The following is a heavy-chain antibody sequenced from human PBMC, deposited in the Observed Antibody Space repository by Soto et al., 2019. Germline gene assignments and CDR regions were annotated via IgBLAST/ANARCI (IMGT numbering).Heavy chain of an antibody. J-gene: IGHJ6*03. V-gene: IGHV4-34*01. CDR3: ARVSGFCSGGSCYRNYYYYMDV. CDR1: GGSFSGYY. D-gene: IGHD2-15*01. CDR2: INHSGST. Sequence: PSETLSLTCAVYGGSFSGYYWSWIRQPPGKGLEWIGEINHSGSTNYNPSLKSRVTMSVDTSKNQFSLKLSSVTAADTAVYYCARVSGFCSGGSCYRNYYYYMDVWGKGTTVTVSS.